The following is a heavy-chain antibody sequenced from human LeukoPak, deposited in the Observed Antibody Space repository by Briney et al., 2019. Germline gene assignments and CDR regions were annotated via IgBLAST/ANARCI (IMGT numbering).Heavy chain of an antibody. CDR3: AKNGTPGRVLLAATRYNWFDP. V-gene: IGHV4-59*08. D-gene: IGHD2-15*01. J-gene: IGHJ5*02. Sequence: PSETLSLTCTVSGGSISSYYWSWIRQPPGKGLEWIGYIYYSESTNYNPSLKSRVTISVDTSKNQFSLKLSSVTAADTAVYYCAKNGTPGRVLLAATRYNWFDPWGQGTLVTVSS. CDR2: IYYSEST. CDR1: GGSISSYY.